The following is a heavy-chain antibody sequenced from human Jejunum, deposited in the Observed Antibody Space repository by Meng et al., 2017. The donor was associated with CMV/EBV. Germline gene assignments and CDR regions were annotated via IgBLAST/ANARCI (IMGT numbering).Heavy chain of an antibody. V-gene: IGHV4-4*02. D-gene: IGHD2-2*02. Sequence: IINLNWWSWVRQAPGQGLEWLGEKSPTESSNYNPSLKSRVTISVDRSKNQFSLKPTSVTAADTAVYYCVRGRCTRTSCYKGAFDFWSQGTRVTVSS. CDR1: IINLNW. CDR3: VRGRCTRTSCYKGAFDF. J-gene: IGHJ4*02. CDR2: KSPTESS.